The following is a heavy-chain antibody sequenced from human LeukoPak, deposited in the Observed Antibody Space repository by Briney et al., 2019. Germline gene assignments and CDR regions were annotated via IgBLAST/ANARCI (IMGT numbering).Heavy chain of an antibody. CDR1: GFTFSSYG. V-gene: IGHV3-33*01. J-gene: IGHJ4*02. D-gene: IGHD6-19*01. CDR3: ARDLAQQWLSGPDY. CDR2: IWYDGSNK. Sequence: PGGSLRLSCAASGFTFSSYGMHWVRQAPGKGLEWVAVIWYDGSNKYYADSVKGRFTISRDNSKNTLYLQMNSLRAEDTAVYYCARDLAQQWLSGPDYWGQGTLVTVSS.